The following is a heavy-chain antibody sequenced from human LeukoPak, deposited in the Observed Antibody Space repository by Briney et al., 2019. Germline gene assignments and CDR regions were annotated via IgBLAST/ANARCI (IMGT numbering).Heavy chain of an antibody. D-gene: IGHD5-18*01. Sequence: SETLSLTCSLSGVSLSSIIAASDWIRQSPSRGLEWLGRTYYRSKWYNDYAVSVKSRITINPDTSKNQFSLQLNSVTPGDTAVYYCASGGYSYGDGGQGTLVTVSS. CDR1: GVSLSSIIAA. CDR2: TYYRSKWYN. V-gene: IGHV6-1*01. J-gene: IGHJ4*02. CDR3: ASGGYSYGD.